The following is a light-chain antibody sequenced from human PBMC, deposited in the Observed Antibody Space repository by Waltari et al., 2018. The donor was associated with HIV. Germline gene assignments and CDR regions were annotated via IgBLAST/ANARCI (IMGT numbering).Light chain of an antibody. CDR2: GAS. Sequence: ELVLTQSPGTLSLSPGERATLSCRASQSVSSSYLAWYQQKPGQAPRLLIYGASNRATGIPDRFSGSGSGTDFTLTISRLEPEDFAVYYCQQYVRSPETFGPGTKVDIK. V-gene: IGKV3-20*01. J-gene: IGKJ3*01. CDR3: QQYVRSPET. CDR1: QSVSSSY.